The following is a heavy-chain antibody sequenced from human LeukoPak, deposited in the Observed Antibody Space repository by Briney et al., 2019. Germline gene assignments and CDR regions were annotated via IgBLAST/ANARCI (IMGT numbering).Heavy chain of an antibody. V-gene: IGHV4-39*01. D-gene: IGHD1-26*01. CDR2: IYYSGST. CDR3: ARHEYSGSYYGLSWFDP. CDR1: GSSISSSGYY. Sequence: SETLSLTCTVTGSSISSSGYYWGWIRQPPGKGLEWIASIYYSGSTYYNPSLKSRVTISVDTSKNQLSLKLSSLTAADMAVYYCARHEYSGSYYGLSWFDPWGQGTLVTVSS. J-gene: IGHJ5*02.